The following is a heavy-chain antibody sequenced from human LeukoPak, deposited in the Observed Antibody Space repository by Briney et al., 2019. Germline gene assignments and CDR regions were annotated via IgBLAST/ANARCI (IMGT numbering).Heavy chain of an antibody. CDR3: ASTGNYYFHY. CDR2: ISSGGST. Sequence: GGSLRLSCAASEFTLSSNYMNWVRPGPGKGLEWVAVISSGGSTYYAASVKGRFTITRDNSKNTLYLQMNSLRAEDTAVYYCASTGNYYFHYWGQGTLVTVSS. V-gene: IGHV3-53*01. D-gene: IGHD1-14*01. J-gene: IGHJ4*02. CDR1: EFTLSSNY.